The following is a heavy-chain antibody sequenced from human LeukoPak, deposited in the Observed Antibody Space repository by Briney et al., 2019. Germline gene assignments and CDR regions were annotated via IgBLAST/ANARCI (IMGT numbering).Heavy chain of an antibody. CDR2: INPNNGAT. CDR1: GYTFTGYY. Sequence: ASVKVSCKASGYTFTGYYIHWVRQAPGQGLEWMGWINPNNGATMYAQKFQGRVTMTTDTSISTAYMELGRLKSDDTAVYYCARGSGHSSSWRDYYYMDVWGKGTTVTVSS. CDR3: ARGSGHSSSWRDYYYMDV. J-gene: IGHJ6*03. D-gene: IGHD6-13*01. V-gene: IGHV1-2*02.